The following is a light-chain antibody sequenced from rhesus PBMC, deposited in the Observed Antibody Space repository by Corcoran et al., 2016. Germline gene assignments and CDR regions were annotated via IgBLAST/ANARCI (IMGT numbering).Light chain of an antibody. CDR1: NIGSKN. CDR3: QVWDRSSKYI. V-gene: IGLV3-25*02. CDR2: LNG. J-gene: IGLJ1*01. Sequence: SYELTQPPSVSAASGQTARITCGGDNIGSKNVHWYQQKAAQAPVLVIPLNGKRPSGIPERFSGSKSGNTATLTISRVEAGDEANYCCQVWDRSSKYIFATGTRLTVL.